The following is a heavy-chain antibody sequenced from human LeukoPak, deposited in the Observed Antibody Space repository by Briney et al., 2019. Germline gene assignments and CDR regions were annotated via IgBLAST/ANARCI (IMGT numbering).Heavy chain of an antibody. CDR3: ARTLPGTNVMDV. J-gene: IGHJ6*02. D-gene: IGHD1-1*01. CDR2: IYSGGST. V-gene: IGHV3-53*01. Sequence: PSETLSLTCAVYGGSFSGYYWSWVRQAPGKGLEWVSVIYSGGSTYYADSVKGRFTISRDNAKNTLFLQMNSLRAEDTAVYFCARTLPGTNVMDVWGQGTTVTVSS. CDR1: GGSFSGYY.